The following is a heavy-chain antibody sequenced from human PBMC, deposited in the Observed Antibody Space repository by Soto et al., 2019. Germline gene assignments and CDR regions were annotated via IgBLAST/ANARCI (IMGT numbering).Heavy chain of an antibody. V-gene: IGHV3-23*01. CDR1: GFRFSDYV. CDR3: GKVPFNSWKDLYFDY. Sequence: QPGGSLRLSCVASGFRFSDYVMSWVRQAPGKGLEWVSGISGSGGNTYYADSVKGRFTISKDNSKNTLYLQMNSLRVEDTAVYYCGKVPFNSWKDLYFDYWGQGTLVTVSS. J-gene: IGHJ4*02. D-gene: IGHD1-1*01. CDR2: ISGSGGNT.